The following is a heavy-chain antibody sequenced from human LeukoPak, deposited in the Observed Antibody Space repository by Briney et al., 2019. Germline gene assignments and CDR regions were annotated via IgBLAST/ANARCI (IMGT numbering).Heavy chain of an antibody. CDR1: GFTFSSYA. D-gene: IGHD2-15*01. CDR3: ARPGGGSCSGGSCYSGPPYYYYGMDV. V-gene: IGHV3-30*04. CDR2: ISYDGSNK. Sequence: GRSLRLSCAASGFTFSSYAMHWVRQAPGKGLEWVAVISYDGSNKYYADSVKGRFTISRDNSKNTLYLQMNSLRAEDTAVYYCARPGGGSCSGGSCYSGPPYYYYGMDVWGQGTTVTVSS. J-gene: IGHJ6*02.